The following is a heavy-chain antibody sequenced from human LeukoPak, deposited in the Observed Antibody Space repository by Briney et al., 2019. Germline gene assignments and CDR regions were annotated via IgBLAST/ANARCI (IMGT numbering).Heavy chain of an antibody. J-gene: IGHJ4*02. CDR2: TYYRSTWYN. D-gene: IGHD4-17*01. CDR3: ARGDGDYVDY. CDR1: GDSVSSNSVT. Sequence: SQTLSLTCAISGDSVSSNSVTWNWIRQSPSRGLEWLGRTYYRSTWYNDYAVSVRGRITVNPDTSKNQFSLHLNSVTPEDTAVYYCARGDGDYVDYWGQGTLVTVSS. V-gene: IGHV6-1*01.